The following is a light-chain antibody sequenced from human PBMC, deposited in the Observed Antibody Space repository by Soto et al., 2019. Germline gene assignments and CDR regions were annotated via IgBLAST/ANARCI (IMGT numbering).Light chain of an antibody. Sequence: PGERVTLSCRASQSVSSSYLTWYQQKPGQAPRLLIYGASTRATSIPARFSGSGSGTDFTLTISSLQPEDFAVYYCQQHYNLPPSTFGRGTKLEIK. CDR3: QQHYNLPPST. J-gene: IGKJ2*02. CDR1: QSVSSSY. V-gene: IGKV3D-7*01. CDR2: GAS.